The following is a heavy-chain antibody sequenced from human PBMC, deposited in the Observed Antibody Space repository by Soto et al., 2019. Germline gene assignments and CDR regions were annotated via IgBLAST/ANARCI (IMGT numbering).Heavy chain of an antibody. Sequence: SETLSLTCAVYGGSFSGYYWSWIRQPPGKGLEWIGEINHSGSTNYNPSLKSRVTISVDTSKNQFSLKLSSVTAADTAVYYCTTDPDDYYDSSGYPWAFDIWGQGTMVTVSS. V-gene: IGHV4-34*01. CDR3: TTDPDDYYDSSGYPWAFDI. CDR1: GGSFSGYY. D-gene: IGHD3-22*01. CDR2: INHSGST. J-gene: IGHJ3*02.